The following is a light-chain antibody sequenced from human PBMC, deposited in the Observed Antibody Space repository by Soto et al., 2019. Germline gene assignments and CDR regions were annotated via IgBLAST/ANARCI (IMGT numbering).Light chain of an antibody. Sequence: DVVMTQSPLSLPVTLGQPASISCRSSRSLVYSDGNAYLNWFQHRQGQSPRRLIYKASKRDSGVPDRFRGSESGPDLPMQLSGVEAEEVGLGYCLLGTHWAPPFGGGARGEIK. CDR3: LLGTHWAPP. V-gene: IGKV2-30*01. CDR1: RSLVYSDGNAY. CDR2: KAS. J-gene: IGKJ4*01.